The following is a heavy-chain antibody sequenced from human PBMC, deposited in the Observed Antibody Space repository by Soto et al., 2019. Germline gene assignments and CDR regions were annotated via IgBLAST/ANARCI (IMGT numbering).Heavy chain of an antibody. V-gene: IGHV4-34*01. CDR1: GGSFSGYY. D-gene: IGHD3-10*01. J-gene: IGHJ4*02. CDR2: INHSGNT. CDR3: ASTAMVRGVIQAIY. Sequence: SETLSLTCAVYGGSFSGYYWSWIRQPPGKGLEWIGEINHSGNTNYNPSLKSRVTISVDTSKNQFSLKLSSVTAADTAVYYCASTAMVRGVIQAIYWGQGTLVTVSS.